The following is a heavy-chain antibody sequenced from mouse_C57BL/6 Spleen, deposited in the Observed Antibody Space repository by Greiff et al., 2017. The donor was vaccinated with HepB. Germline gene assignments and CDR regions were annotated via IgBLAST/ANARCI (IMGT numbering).Heavy chain of an antibody. D-gene: IGHD1-1*01. CDR2: IYPRDGST. CDR3: ARAGLITTVVATNYYAMDY. CDR1: GYTFTSYD. Sequence: QVQLKQSGPELVKPGASVKLSCKASGYTFTSYDINWVKQRPGQGLEWIGWIYPRDGSTKYNEKFKGKATLTVDTSSSTAYMELHSLTSEDSAVYFCARAGLITTVVATNYYAMDYWGQGTSVTVSS. J-gene: IGHJ4*01. V-gene: IGHV1-85*01.